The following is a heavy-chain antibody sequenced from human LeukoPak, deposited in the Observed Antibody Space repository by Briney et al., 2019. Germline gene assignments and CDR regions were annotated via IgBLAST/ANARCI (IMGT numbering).Heavy chain of an antibody. D-gene: IGHD2-15*01. J-gene: IGHJ5*02. CDR2: ISGSGSTM. CDR1: GFTFSSYE. CDR3: ARVVVGVTNRFDP. Sequence: GGSLRLSCAASGFTFSSYEMNWVRQAPGKGLEWASYISGSGSTMYYADSVKGRFTISRDNAKNSLFLQMNSLRAEDTAVYFCARVVVGVTNRFDPWGQGTLVIVSS. V-gene: IGHV3-48*03.